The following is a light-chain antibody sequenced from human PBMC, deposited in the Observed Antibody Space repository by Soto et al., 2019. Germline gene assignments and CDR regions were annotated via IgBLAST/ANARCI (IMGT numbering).Light chain of an antibody. V-gene: IGKV3-11*01. Sequence: EIVLTQSPATLSLSPGERATLSCRASQTVSSSLAWYQQKPGQAPRLLIYEAANRATGIPARFSGSGSGADFTLTISSLEPEDFAVYYCHQYDNTPQTFGQGTKVYIK. CDR2: EAA. CDR3: HQYDNTPQT. J-gene: IGKJ2*01. CDR1: QTVSSS.